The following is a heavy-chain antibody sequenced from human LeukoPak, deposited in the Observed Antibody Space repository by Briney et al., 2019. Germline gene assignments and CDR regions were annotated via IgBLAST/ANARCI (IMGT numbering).Heavy chain of an antibody. CDR1: GFTFSSYA. CDR2: ISGSGGST. CDR3: AKGCWPRSGSRSFDY. V-gene: IGHV3-23*01. D-gene: IGHD1-14*01. J-gene: IGHJ4*02. Sequence: QPGGSLRLSCAAPGFTFSSYAMTWVRQAPGTGLEWVSIISGSGGSTYYVDSVKGRFAISRDNSKNTLYLQMNSLRAEDTAVYYCAKGCWPRSGSRSFDYWGQGTLVTVSS.